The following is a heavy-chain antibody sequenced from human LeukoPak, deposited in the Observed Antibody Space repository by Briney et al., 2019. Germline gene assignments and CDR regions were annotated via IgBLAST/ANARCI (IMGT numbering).Heavy chain of an antibody. D-gene: IGHD2-2*01. Sequence: SETLSLTCTVSGGSISSYYWSWIRQPAGKGLEWIGRIYTSGSTNYNPSLKSRVTMSVDTSKNQFSLKLSPVTAADTAVYYCARDHIVVVPAAYNWFDPWGQGTLVTVSS. J-gene: IGHJ5*02. CDR3: ARDHIVVVPAAYNWFDP. CDR1: GGSISSYY. CDR2: IYTSGST. V-gene: IGHV4-4*07.